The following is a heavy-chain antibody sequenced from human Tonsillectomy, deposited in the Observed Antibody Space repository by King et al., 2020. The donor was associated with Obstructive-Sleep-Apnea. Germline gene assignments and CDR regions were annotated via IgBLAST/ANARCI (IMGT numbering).Heavy chain of an antibody. Sequence: QLVQSGAEVKKPGESLRISCKGSGYSFNTYWIAWVRQMPGKGLEWMGIIYPGDSDTRYSPSFQGHVTIIADKSTSAAYLQWDSLKAADSGMYYCARRLGGPAAGTGGFDPWGQGTRVTVSS. CDR3: ARRLGGPAAGTGGFDP. CDR2: IYPGDSDT. CDR1: GYSFNTYW. D-gene: IGHD6-13*01. J-gene: IGHJ5*02. V-gene: IGHV5-51*01.